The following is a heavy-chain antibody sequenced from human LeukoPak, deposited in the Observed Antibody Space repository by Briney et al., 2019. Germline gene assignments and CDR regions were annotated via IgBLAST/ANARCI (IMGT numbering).Heavy chain of an antibody. V-gene: IGHV4-4*07. CDR2: IYTSGST. D-gene: IGHD6-13*01. CDR3: AREGSDSSSWYPHDY. Sequence: PSETLSLTCTVSGGSIRSYYWSWIRQPAGKGLEWIGRIYTSGSTNYNPSLKSRVTMSVDTSKNQFSLKLSSVTAADTAVYYCAREGSDSSSWYPHDYWGQGTLVTVSS. J-gene: IGHJ4*02. CDR1: GGSIRSYY.